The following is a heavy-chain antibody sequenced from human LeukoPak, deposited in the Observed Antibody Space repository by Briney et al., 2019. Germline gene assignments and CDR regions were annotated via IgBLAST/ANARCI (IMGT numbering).Heavy chain of an antibody. CDR1: GGSISSSSYY. J-gene: IGHJ4*02. D-gene: IGHD1-26*01. CDR3: ARPKVGATRGFDY. V-gene: IGHV4-39*01. CDR2: IYYSGTT. Sequence: SETLSLTCTVSGGSISSSSYYWGWIRQPPGKGLEWIGSIYYSGTTYYNPSLKSRVTISVDTSKNQFSLTLTSLTAADTAVYYCARPKVGATRGFDYWGQGTLVTVPS.